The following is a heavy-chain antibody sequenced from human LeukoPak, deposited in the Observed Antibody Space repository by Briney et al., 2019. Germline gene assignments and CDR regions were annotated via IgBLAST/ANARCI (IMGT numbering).Heavy chain of an antibody. Sequence: PSGTLSLTCAVSGGSISSSNWWSWVRQPPGKGLEWIGEIYHSGSTNYNPSLKSRVTISVDTSKNQFSLKLSSVTAADTAVYYCAREGKGSGYRDTNWFDPWGQGTLVTVSS. V-gene: IGHV4-4*02. CDR2: IYHSGST. J-gene: IGHJ5*02. CDR1: GGSISSSNW. CDR3: AREGKGSGYRDTNWFDP. D-gene: IGHD5-18*01.